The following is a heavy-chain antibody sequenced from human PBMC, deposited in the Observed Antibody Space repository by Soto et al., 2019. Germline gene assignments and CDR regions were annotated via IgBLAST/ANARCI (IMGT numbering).Heavy chain of an antibody. Sequence: SQPLSLTCAISWASVSSNIAACNCIRQSPSRGLEWLGRTYYRSKWYNDYAVSVKSRITINPDTSKNQFSLQLNSVTPEDTAVYYCARVTRRDGYKAWFDPWGQGTLVTVSS. CDR3: ARVTRRDGYKAWFDP. V-gene: IGHV6-1*01. CDR2: TYYRSKWYN. J-gene: IGHJ5*02. D-gene: IGHD5-12*01. CDR1: WASVSSNIAA.